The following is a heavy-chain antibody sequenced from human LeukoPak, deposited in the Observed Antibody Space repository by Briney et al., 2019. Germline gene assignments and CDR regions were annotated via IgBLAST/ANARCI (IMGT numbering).Heavy chain of an antibody. CDR3: AREAGYSSGWYGYYDY. V-gene: IGHV4-30-4*01. CDR2: IYYSGST. CDR1: GGSISSGDYY. J-gene: IGHJ4*02. D-gene: IGHD6-19*01. Sequence: SETLSLTCTVSGGSISSGDYYWSWIRQPPGKGLEWIGYIYYSGSTYYNPSLKSRVTISVDTSKNQFSLKLSSVTAADTAVYVCAREAGYSSGWYGYYDYWGQGTLVTVSS.